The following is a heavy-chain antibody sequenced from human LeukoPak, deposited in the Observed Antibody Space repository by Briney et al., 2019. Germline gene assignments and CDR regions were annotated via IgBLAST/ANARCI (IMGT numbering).Heavy chain of an antibody. V-gene: IGHV1-46*01. CDR1: GYTFTNYY. CDR2: INPGGANT. D-gene: IGHD1-7*01. J-gene: IGHJ5*02. Sequence: ASVKVSCKASGYTFTNYYIHWVRQAPGQGLEWMGLINPGGANTNYAQNFQGRVTMTRDTSTSTVYMELSSLRSEDTAVYYCARSGNYWDNWFDPWGQGTLVTVSS. CDR3: ARSGNYWDNWFDP.